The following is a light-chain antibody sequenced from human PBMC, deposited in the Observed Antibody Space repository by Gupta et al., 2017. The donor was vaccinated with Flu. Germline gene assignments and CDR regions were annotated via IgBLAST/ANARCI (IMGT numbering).Light chain of an antibody. CDR1: QSVRSD. CDR2: GAS. CDR3: QQYSNWPPIT. V-gene: IGKV3-15*01. Sequence: EIVMTQSPATLSVSPGERATLSCRASQSVRSDLAWYQQKPGQAPRLLIYGASTRDTGIPARFSGSGYGTEFTLTISSRQSEDFAVYYCQQYSNWPPITFGQGTRLDNK. J-gene: IGKJ5*01.